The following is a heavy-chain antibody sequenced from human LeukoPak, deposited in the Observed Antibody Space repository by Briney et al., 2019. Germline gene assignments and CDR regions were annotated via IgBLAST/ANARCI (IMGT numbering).Heavy chain of an antibody. CDR1: GFTFSSYG. V-gene: IGHV3-33*01. CDR2: IWYDGSNK. J-gene: IGHJ6*03. CDR3: ARDPYCTNGVCYTYYYYYMDV. Sequence: GGSLRLSCAASGFTFSSYGMHWVRQAPGKGLERVAVIWYDGSNKYYADSVKGRFTISRDNSKNTLYLQMNSLRAEDTAVYYCARDPYCTNGVCYTYYYYYMDVWGKGTTVTVSS. D-gene: IGHD2-8*01.